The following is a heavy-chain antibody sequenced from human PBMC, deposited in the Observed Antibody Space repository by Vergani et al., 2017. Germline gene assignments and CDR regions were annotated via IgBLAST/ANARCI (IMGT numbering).Heavy chain of an antibody. D-gene: IGHD2-2*02. CDR2: ISFDGTNE. V-gene: IGHV3-30*03. CDR3: VRDRGLCAGGRCYTEAWDY. J-gene: IGHJ4*02. Sequence: QVQLVESGGGVVQPGGSLRLSCAASGFSFGSYGMHWVRVRQAPGKGLEGVVGISFDGTNEYYPDLVKGRFTISRDIAKNTLYLQVRSLRLEDTGVYHCVRDRGLCAGGRCYTEAWDYWGQGTPVTVSS. CDR1: GFSFGSYG.